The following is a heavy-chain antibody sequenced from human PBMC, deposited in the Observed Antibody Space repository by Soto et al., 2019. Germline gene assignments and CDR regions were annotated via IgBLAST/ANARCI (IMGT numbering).Heavy chain of an antibody. CDR1: GFTFSSYG. D-gene: IGHD3-22*01. CDR3: TRDHWDYYVSSGYYGYFDS. J-gene: IGHJ4*02. Sequence: QVQLVESGGGVVQPGRSLRLSCAASGFTFSSYGMHWVRQAPGKGLEWVAVIWYDGTNKFYADSVKGRFTISRDNSKNALLLQMTRLRAEDTAVYYCTRDHWDYYVSSGYYGYFDSWGQGSLVTVSS. V-gene: IGHV3-33*01. CDR2: IWYDGTNK.